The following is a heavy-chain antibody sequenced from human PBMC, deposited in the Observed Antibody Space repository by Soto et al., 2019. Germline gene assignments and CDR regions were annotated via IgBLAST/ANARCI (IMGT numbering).Heavy chain of an antibody. V-gene: IGHV4-34*01. CDR2: INHSGST. CDR3: ARGVHSEGIYYDSSGYLASNFDY. Sequence: SDTLSLTCAVYGGSFSGYYWSWIRQPPGKGLEWIGEINHSGSTNYNPSLKSRVTISVDTSKNQFSLKLSSVTAAGTAVYYCARGVHSEGIYYDSSGYLASNFDYWGQGTLVTV. CDR1: GGSFSGYY. D-gene: IGHD3-22*01. J-gene: IGHJ4*02.